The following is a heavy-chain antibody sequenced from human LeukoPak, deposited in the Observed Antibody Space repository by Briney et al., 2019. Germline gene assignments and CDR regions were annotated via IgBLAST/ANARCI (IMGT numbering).Heavy chain of an antibody. Sequence: ASVKVSCKVSGYTLTELSMHWVRQAPGKGLEWMGGFDPEDGETIYAQKFQGRVTMTEDTSTDTAYMELSSLRSEDTAVYYCATDKMSYYYDSSGSRLLDYWGQGTLVTVSS. CDR1: GYTLTELS. CDR3: ATDKMSYYYDSSGSRLLDY. J-gene: IGHJ4*02. V-gene: IGHV1-24*01. CDR2: FDPEDGET. D-gene: IGHD3-22*01.